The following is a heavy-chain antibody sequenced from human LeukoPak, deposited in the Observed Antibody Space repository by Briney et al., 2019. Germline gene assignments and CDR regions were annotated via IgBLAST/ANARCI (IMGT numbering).Heavy chain of an antibody. V-gene: IGHV3-23*01. CDR3: AKESPVFDY. CDR1: GFTFINYA. Sequence: GGSLRLSCAASGFTFINYAMSWVRQAPGKGLEWVSVISGSGGSTHYAGSVKGRFTISRDNSKNTLYLQMSSLRAEDTAVYYCAKESPVFDYWGQGTLVTVSS. CDR2: ISGSGGST. J-gene: IGHJ4*02.